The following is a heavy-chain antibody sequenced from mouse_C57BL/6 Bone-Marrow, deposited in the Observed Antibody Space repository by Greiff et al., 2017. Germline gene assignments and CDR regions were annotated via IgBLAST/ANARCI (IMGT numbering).Heavy chain of an antibody. Sequence: VQLQQSGAELVRPGASVTLSCKASGYTFTDYEMYWVKQTPVHGLEWIGAIDPETGGTAYNQKFKGKAILTADKSSSTAYMELRSLTSEDTAVYYCTLPAPYFDYWGQGTTLTVSS. CDR1: GYTFTDYE. D-gene: IGHD5-1*01. V-gene: IGHV1-15*01. CDR2: IDPETGGT. J-gene: IGHJ2*01. CDR3: TLPAPYFDY.